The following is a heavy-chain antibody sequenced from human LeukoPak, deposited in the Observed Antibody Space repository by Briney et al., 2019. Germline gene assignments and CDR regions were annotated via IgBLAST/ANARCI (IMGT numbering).Heavy chain of an antibody. D-gene: IGHD3-3*01. Sequence: GSLRLSCAASGFTFSSYAMSWVRQAPGKGLEWASAISGSGGSTYYADSVKGRFTISRDNSKNTLYLQMNSLSAEDTAVYYCAKMSMVIILSFDYWGQGTPVTVSS. CDR2: ISGSGGST. V-gene: IGHV3-23*01. CDR3: AKMSMVIILSFDY. CDR1: GFTFSSYA. J-gene: IGHJ4*02.